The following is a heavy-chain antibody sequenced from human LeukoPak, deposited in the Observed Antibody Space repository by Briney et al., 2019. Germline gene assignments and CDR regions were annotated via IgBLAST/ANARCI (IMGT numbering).Heavy chain of an antibody. CDR3: AKDGGLWVSAHWGDS. V-gene: IGHV3-23*01. J-gene: IGHJ4*02. D-gene: IGHD7-27*01. Sequence: GGSLRLSCAASGFTFSSYAMSWVRQAPGKGLEWVSAISGSGGSAYYADSVKGRFTISRDDSKNTLYLQMNSLRAEDTAVYYCAKDGGLWVSAHWGDSWGRGTLVTVSS. CDR1: GFTFSSYA. CDR2: ISGSGGSA.